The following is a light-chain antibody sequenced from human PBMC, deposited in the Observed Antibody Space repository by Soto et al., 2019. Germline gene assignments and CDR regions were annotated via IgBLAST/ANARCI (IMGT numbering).Light chain of an antibody. CDR1: QGISNY. CDR2: AAS. CDR3: QKYNSAPRT. Sequence: DIQMTQSPSSLSASVGDRVTITCRASQGISNYLAWYQQKPGKVPKLLIYAASTLQSGVPSRFSGSGSGTDFTFTISSLQPQDVATYYCQKYNSAPRTVGQGTKVEIK. J-gene: IGKJ1*01. V-gene: IGKV1-27*01.